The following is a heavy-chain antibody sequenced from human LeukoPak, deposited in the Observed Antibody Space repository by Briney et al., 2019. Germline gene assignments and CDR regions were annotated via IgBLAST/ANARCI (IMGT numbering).Heavy chain of an antibody. CDR3: AKDRRLIVVGTFDY. Sequence: PGGSLRLSCAASGFTFSSYAMSWVRQAPGKGLEWVSAISGSGGSTYYADSVKGRFTISGDNSKNTLYLQMNSLRAEDTAVYYCAKDRRLIVVGTFDYWGQGTLVTVSS. D-gene: IGHD3-22*01. V-gene: IGHV3-23*01. J-gene: IGHJ4*02. CDR2: ISGSGGST. CDR1: GFTFSSYA.